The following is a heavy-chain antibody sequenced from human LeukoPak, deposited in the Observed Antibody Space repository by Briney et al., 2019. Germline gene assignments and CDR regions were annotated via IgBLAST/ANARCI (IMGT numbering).Heavy chain of an antibody. Sequence: SQTLSLTCAISGDSVSSNSAAWNWIRQSQSRGLEWLGRKHYRSKWYNDYAVSVKSRITINPDTSKNQFSLQLNSVTPEDTAVYYCARGLQSSGYAFDIWGQGTMVTVSS. CDR3: ARGLQSSGYAFDI. CDR1: GDSVSSNSAA. D-gene: IGHD6-19*01. V-gene: IGHV6-1*01. CDR2: KHYRSKWYN. J-gene: IGHJ3*02.